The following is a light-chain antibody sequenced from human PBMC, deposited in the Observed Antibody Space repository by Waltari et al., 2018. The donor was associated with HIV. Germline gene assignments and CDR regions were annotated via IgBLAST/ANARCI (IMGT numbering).Light chain of an antibody. Sequence: EIMMRQSPVTLSVSPGDRVTLPCRAHQKLGVMLAWYHQAPGHDPRLLIYGASTRATGIPARFSGSGSGTEYTLTISSLQSEDFAIYYCQCYRDWPPTFGQGTKVEIK. V-gene: IGKV3-15*01. CDR3: QCYRDWPPT. CDR1: QKLGVM. CDR2: GAS. J-gene: IGKJ1*01.